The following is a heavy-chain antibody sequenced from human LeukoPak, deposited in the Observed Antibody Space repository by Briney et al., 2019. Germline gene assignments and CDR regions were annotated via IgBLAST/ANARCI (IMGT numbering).Heavy chain of an antibody. CDR2: IYHGGSA. J-gene: IGHJ4*02. CDR3: ARSPRRVTATIYFDY. V-gene: IGHV4-38-2*02. D-gene: IGHD2-21*02. CDR1: GYSINSGYY. Sequence: SETLSLTCTVSGYSINSGYYWGWIRQPPGKGLEWIGNIYHGGSAYYNPSLKSRVSMSVDTSKNQFSLKLTSVTAADTAVYYCARSPRRVTATIYFDYWGQGTLVTASS.